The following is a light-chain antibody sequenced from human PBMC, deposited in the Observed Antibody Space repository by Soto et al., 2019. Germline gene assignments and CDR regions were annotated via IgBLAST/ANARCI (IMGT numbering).Light chain of an antibody. J-gene: IGLJ2*01. CDR1: SSDVGGYDY. CDR3: CSYAGSYTLI. Sequence: QSALTQPASVSGSPGQSITISCTGTSSDVGGYDYVSWYQQHPDKVPKILIFDVSKRPSGVPNRFSGSKSGNTASLTISGLQADDEADYYCCSYAGSYTLIFGGGTKVTVL. V-gene: IGLV2-11*01. CDR2: DVS.